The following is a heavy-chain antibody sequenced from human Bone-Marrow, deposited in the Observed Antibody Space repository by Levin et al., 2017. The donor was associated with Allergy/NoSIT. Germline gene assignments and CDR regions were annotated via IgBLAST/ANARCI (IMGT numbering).Heavy chain of an antibody. J-gene: IGHJ6*02. CDR1: GYTFTGYY. D-gene: IGHD4-17*01. CDR2: INPNSGGT. CDR3: ARDWASTVTHNYYYGMDV. Sequence: ASVKVSCKASGYTFTGYYMHWVRQAPGQGLEWMGWINPNSGGTNYAQKFQGRVTMTRDTSISTAYMELSRLRSDDTAVYYCARDWASTVTHNYYYGMDVWGQGTTVTVSS. V-gene: IGHV1-2*02.